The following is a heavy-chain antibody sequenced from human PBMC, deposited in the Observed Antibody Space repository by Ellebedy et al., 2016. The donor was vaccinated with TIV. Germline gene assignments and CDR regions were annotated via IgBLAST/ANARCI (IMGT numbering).Heavy chain of an antibody. J-gene: IGHJ3*02. CDR2: IYPGDSDT. D-gene: IGHD2-21*02. CDR3: ARLAYCGGDCYPEGAFDI. V-gene: IGHV5-51*01. Sequence: PGGSLRLSCKGSGYSFTIYWIGWVRQMPGKGLEWMGIIYPGDSDTRYSPSFQGQVTISADKSISTAYLQWSSLKASDTAMYYCARLAYCGGDCYPEGAFDIWGQGTMVTVSS. CDR1: GYSFTIYW.